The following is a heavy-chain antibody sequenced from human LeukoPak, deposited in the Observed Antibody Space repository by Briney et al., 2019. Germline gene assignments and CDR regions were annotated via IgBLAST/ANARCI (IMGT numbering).Heavy chain of an antibody. J-gene: IGHJ4*02. CDR1: GFTFSSYA. Sequence: PGGSLRLSCPASGFTFSSYAMSWVRQAPGKGLEWVSAISGSGGSTYYADSVKGRFTISRDNSKNTLYLQMNSLRAEDTAVYYCAKDPRLAAYYGSGSYLSYWGQGTLVTVSS. V-gene: IGHV3-23*01. CDR2: ISGSGGST. CDR3: AKDPRLAAYYGSGSYLSY. D-gene: IGHD3-10*01.